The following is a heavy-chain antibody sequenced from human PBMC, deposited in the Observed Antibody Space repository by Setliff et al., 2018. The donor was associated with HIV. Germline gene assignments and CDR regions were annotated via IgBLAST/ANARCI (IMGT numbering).Heavy chain of an antibody. J-gene: IGHJ6*02. CDR2: ISTSGST. D-gene: IGHD3-3*01. Sequence: SETLSLTCIVSGASISTYSWSWIRQSPGKGLECIGYISTSGSTNYNPSLEGRVTISVYTSQNQFSLRLSSVTAADTAVYYCARNNPVPSQTFGADGLDVWGQGTTVTVS. CDR1: GASISTYS. CDR3: ARNNPVPSQTFGADGLDV. V-gene: IGHV4-4*09.